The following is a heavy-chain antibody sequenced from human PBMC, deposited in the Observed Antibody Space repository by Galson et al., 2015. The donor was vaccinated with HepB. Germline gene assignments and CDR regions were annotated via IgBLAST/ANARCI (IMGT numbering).Heavy chain of an antibody. J-gene: IGHJ4*02. CDR1: GFTFSSYG. CDR3: GRDLSGGYSIDY. V-gene: IGHV3-30*03. CDR2: ISYDGSNK. D-gene: IGHD6-19*01. Sequence: SLRLSCAASGFTFSSYGMHWVRQAPGKGLEWVAVISYDGSNKYYADCVKGRFTISRDNSKNTLYLQMNSLRADDTAVYYCGRDLSGGYSIDYWGQGTLVTVSS.